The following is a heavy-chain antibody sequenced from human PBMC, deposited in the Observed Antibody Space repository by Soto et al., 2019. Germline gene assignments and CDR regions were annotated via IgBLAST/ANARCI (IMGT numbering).Heavy chain of an antibody. D-gene: IGHD1-1*01. V-gene: IGHV3-23*01. J-gene: IGHJ5*02. CDR3: AKDRTGQQRVPGS. CDR1: GFTFSTYA. CDR2: ISGGGNT. Sequence: PGLSLRLSCSASGFTFSTYAMSWVRQAPGKGLEWVSTISGGGNTYYPYSVKGRFTISRDTSKTTLYLQMNSLRAEDTAVYYCAKDRTGQQRVPGSWGQGTLVTAPQ.